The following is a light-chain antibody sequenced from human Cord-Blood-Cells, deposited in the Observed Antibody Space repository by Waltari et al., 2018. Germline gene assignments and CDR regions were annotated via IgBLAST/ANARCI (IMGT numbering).Light chain of an antibody. V-gene: IGLV1-44*01. CDR1: SSNIGSNT. Sequence: QSVLTQPPSASGTPGQRVTISCSGSSSNIGSNTVNWYQQLPGTAPKLLIYSNNQRPSGVPDRFAGSKSCTSASLAISGLQSEDEADYYWAAWDDSLNGWVFGGGTKLTVL. J-gene: IGLJ3*02. CDR2: SNN. CDR3: AAWDDSLNGWV.